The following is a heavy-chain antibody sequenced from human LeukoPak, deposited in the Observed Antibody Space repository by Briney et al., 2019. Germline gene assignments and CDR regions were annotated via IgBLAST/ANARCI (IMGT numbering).Heavy chain of an antibody. V-gene: IGHV3-48*03. J-gene: IGHJ4*02. CDR3: TRDEVGASTEFDY. CDR1: GFTFSSYE. D-gene: IGHD1-26*01. CDR2: ISPSGDTT. Sequence: PGGSLRLSCAASGFTFSSYEMNWVRQAPGEGLEWISYISPSGDTTYYVDSVEGRFTISRDNAKNSLYLQMNSLRAEDTAVYYCTRDEVGASTEFDYWGQGTLVTVSS.